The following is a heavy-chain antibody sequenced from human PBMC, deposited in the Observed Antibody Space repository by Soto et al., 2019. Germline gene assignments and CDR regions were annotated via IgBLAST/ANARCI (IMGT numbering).Heavy chain of an antibody. CDR2: INSDGSST. D-gene: IGHD2-8*01. V-gene: IGHV3-74*01. Sequence: GGSLRLSGAASGFTFSSYWIHWVRQAPWKGLVWVSRINSDGSSTSYADSVKGRFTISRDNAKNTLYLQMNSLRAEDTAVYYCASWIRQYFNNGVCYAYCDYGVDVSGQGTKVT. CDR3: ASWIRQYFNNGVCYAYCDYGVDV. J-gene: IGHJ6*02. CDR1: GFTFSSYW.